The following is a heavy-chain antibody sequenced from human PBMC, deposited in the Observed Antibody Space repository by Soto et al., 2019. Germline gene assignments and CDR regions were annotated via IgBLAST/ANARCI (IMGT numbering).Heavy chain of an antibody. D-gene: IGHD5-12*01. V-gene: IGHV1-69*13. J-gene: IGHJ3*02. CDR1: GGTFSNYA. CDR3: ARRRDGYNSAFDI. CDR2: VTPKLATA. Sequence: ASVKVSCKASGGTFSNYAINWVRQAPGPGLEWMGQVTPKLATAKHAQKFQGRVTITADESASTAYMYVSSLRSEDTAVYFCARRRDGYNSAFDIWGQGTLVTVSS.